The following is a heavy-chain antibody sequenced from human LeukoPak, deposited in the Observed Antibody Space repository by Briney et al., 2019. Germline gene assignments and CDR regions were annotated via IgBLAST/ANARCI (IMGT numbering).Heavy chain of an antibody. D-gene: IGHD3-3*01. Sequence: ASVKVSCKASGYTFTGYYMHWVRQAPGQGLEWMGWISAYNGNTNYAQKLQGRVTLTTDTSTSTAYMELRSLRSDDTAVYYCARDRRFLPDYWGQGTLVTVSS. CDR2: ISAYNGNT. CDR1: GYTFTGYY. V-gene: IGHV1-18*04. J-gene: IGHJ4*02. CDR3: ARDRRFLPDY.